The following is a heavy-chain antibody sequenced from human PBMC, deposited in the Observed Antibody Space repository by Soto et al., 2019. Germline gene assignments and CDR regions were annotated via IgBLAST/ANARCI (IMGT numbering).Heavy chain of an antibody. V-gene: IGHV3-30*18. J-gene: IGHJ4*02. D-gene: IGHD6-19*01. CDR1: GFTFSSYG. Sequence: GGSLRLSCAASGFTFSSYGMHWVRQAPGKGLEWVAVISYDGSNKYYADSVKGRFTIPRDNSKNTLYLQMNSLRAEDTAVYYCAKVAVAGPDFDYWGQGTLVTVSS. CDR3: AKVAVAGPDFDY. CDR2: ISYDGSNK.